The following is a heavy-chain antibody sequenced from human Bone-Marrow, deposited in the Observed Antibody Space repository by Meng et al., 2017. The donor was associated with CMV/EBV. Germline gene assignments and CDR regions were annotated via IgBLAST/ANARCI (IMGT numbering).Heavy chain of an antibody. CDR3: AIFEAGITIFGVTSGWFDP. Sequence: GESLKISCAASGFTFSSYAMHWVRQAPGKGLEWVAVISYDGSNKYYADSVKGRFTISRDNSKNTLYLQMNSLRAEDTAVYYCAIFEAGITIFGVTSGWFDPWGQGTLVTVSS. CDR2: ISYDGSNK. J-gene: IGHJ5*02. CDR1: GFTFSSYA. D-gene: IGHD3-3*01. V-gene: IGHV3-30-3*01.